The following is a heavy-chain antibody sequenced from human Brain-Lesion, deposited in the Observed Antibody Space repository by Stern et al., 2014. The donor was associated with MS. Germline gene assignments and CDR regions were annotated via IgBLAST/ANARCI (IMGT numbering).Heavy chain of an antibody. CDR2: IKEDGTEK. D-gene: IGHD3-3*01. V-gene: IGHV3-7*01. Sequence: VQLVESGGGLVKPGGSLTISCTAAGFTFGNYWMPWVRQAPGKGLEWVANIKEDGTEKNYVDSVKGRFTISRDNARNSLYLQMNSLRVEDTALYDCARVYNTIYGIVTQRGSGMDVWGQGTTVIVSS. J-gene: IGHJ6*02. CDR3: ARVYNTIYGIVTQRGSGMDV. CDR1: GFTFGNYW.